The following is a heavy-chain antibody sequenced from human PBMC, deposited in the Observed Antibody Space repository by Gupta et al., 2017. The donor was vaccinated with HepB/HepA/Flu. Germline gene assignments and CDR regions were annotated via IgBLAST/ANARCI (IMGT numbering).Heavy chain of an antibody. CDR1: GFSLSTNGVG. V-gene: IGHV2-5*02. CDR2: IYWDEDK. J-gene: IGHJ4*02. D-gene: IGHD2-2*01. Sequence: QITLKESGPTLVNPTQTLTLTCTFSGFSLSTNGVGVGWIRQPPGKALEWLALIYWDEDKRYSPSLKRRLTIIKDTSKNQVVLTMTNMDPADTATYYCAHRLGAYQFDYWGQGTLVTVSS. CDR3: AHRLGAYQFDY.